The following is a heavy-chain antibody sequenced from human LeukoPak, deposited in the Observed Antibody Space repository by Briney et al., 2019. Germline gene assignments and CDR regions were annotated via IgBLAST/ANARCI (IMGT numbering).Heavy chain of an antibody. CDR1: GGSFSGYY. V-gene: IGHV4-34*01. CDR2: INHSGST. Sequence: SETLSLTCAVYGGSFSGYYWSWIRQPPGKGLKWIGEINHSGSTNYNPSLKSRVTISVDTSKNQFSLKLSSVTAADTAVYYCARVRYYDFWSGYYSATLGYYYGMDVWGQGTTVTVSS. CDR3: ARVRYYDFWSGYYSATLGYYYGMDV. J-gene: IGHJ6*02. D-gene: IGHD3-3*01.